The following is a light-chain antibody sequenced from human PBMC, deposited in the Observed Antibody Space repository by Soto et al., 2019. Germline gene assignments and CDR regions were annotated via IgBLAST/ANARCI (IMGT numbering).Light chain of an antibody. CDR2: AAS. CDR1: QSISSY. V-gene: IGKV1-39*01. J-gene: IGKJ4*01. Sequence: DIQMTQSPSSLSASVGDRVTITCRASQSISSYLNWYQQKPGKAPKLLIYAASSSQSGVPSRFSGSGSGTEFTLTISSLQPEDFATYYCQQSYSTPLTFGGGTKVEIK. CDR3: QQSYSTPLT.